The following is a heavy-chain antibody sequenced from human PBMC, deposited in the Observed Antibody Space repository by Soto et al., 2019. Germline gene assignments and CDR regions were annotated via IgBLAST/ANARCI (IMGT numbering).Heavy chain of an antibody. CDR1: GYTFSDYA. Sequence: QVQLVQSGAEEKKPGASVKVSCKASGYTFSDYAIHWVRQAPGQRPEWMGWINAGNGNTKYSQKFQGRVTITRDTSASTAYMELSSLRSEDTAVYYCARGTPVWFDPWGHGTLVTVSS. J-gene: IGHJ5*02. CDR3: ARGTPVWFDP. V-gene: IGHV1-3*05. D-gene: IGHD3-10*01. CDR2: INAGNGNT.